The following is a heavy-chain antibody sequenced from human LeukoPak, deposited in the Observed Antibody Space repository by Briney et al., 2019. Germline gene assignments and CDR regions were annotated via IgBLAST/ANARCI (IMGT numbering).Heavy chain of an antibody. CDR1: GYTFTGYY. CDR2: INPSGGST. Sequence: GASVKVSCKASGYTFTGYYMHWVRQAPGQGLEWMGIINPSGGSTSYAQKFQGRVTMTRDMSTSTVYMELSSLRSEDTAVYYCARDPSTLSYWFDPWGQGTLVTVSS. J-gene: IGHJ5*02. CDR3: ARDPSTLSYWFDP. D-gene: IGHD2-2*01. V-gene: IGHV1-46*01.